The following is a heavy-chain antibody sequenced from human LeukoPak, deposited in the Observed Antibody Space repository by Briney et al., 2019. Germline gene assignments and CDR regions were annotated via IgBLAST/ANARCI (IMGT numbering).Heavy chain of an antibody. CDR2: IGRNISAI. CDR1: GFTFSDYS. D-gene: IGHD3-22*01. V-gene: IGHV3-48*04. J-gene: IGHJ4*02. CDR3: ARSFYYYDSDY. Sequence: PGGSLRLSFAASGFTFSDYSMNWVRQAPGKGLEWVSYIGRNISAIYYADSVRGRVTISRDNAKNSLYLQMNSLRAEDTAVYYCARSFYYYDSDYWGQGTLVTVSS.